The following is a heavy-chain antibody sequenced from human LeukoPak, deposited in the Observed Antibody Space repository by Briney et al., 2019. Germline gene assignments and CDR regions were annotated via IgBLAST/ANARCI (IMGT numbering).Heavy chain of an antibody. CDR1: GGTFSSYA. CDR2: IIPIFGTA. CDR3: ARLYYYDSSGYLSYDFDY. V-gene: IGHV1-69*13. Sequence: SVKVSCTASGGTFSSYAISWVRQAPGQGLEWMGGIIPIFGTASYAQKFQGRVTITADESTSTAYMELSSLRSEDTAVYYCARLYYYDSSGYLSYDFDYWGQGTLVTVSS. D-gene: IGHD3-22*01. J-gene: IGHJ4*02.